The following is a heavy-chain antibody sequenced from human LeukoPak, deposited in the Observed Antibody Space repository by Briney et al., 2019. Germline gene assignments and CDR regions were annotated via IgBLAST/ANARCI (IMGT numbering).Heavy chain of an antibody. V-gene: IGHV3-30-3*01. J-gene: IGHJ4*02. Sequence: GGSLRLSCAASGFTFSSYAMHWVRQAPGKGLEWVAVISFDGSDEYYAGSVKGRFTISRVNSKNTLYLQMNSLRPEDAAVYYCARDDIHGNSNTHDCWGQGTLVTVSS. D-gene: IGHD4-23*01. CDR3: ARDDIHGNSNTHDC. CDR1: GFTFSSYA. CDR2: ISFDGSDE.